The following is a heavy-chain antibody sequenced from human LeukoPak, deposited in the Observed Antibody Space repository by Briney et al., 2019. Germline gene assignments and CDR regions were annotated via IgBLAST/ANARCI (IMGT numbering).Heavy chain of an antibody. CDR1: GGSISSSSYY. CDR2: IYYSGST. CDR3: EVRGVIQRGFDP. D-gene: IGHD3-10*01. Sequence: SETLSLTCTVSGGSISSSSYYWGWIRQPPGKGLEWIGSIYYSGSTYYNPSLKSRVTISVDTSKNQFSLKLSSVTAADTAVYYCEVRGVIQRGFDPWGQGTLVNVSS. V-gene: IGHV4-39*01. J-gene: IGHJ5*02.